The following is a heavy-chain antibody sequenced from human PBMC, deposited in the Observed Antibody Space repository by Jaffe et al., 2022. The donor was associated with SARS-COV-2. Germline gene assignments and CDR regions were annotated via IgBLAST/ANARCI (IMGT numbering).Heavy chain of an antibody. D-gene: IGHD3-3*01. V-gene: IGHV5-51*01. J-gene: IGHJ5*02. CDR1: GFSFTSYY. CDR3: ARLWWGRDFELRDNWIDP. Sequence: EVQLVQSGAEVKKPGESLKISCTGSGFSFTSYYIAWVRQMPGRGLEWMGIVYPGDSDTKYSPSFRGHVTISVDKSINTAYLQWSSLKASDTGMYYCARLWWGRDFELRDNWIDPWGQGTLVTVSS. CDR2: VYPGDSDT.